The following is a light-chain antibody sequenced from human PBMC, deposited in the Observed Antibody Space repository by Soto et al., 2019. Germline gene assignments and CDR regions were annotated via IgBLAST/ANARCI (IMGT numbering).Light chain of an antibody. J-gene: IGKJ4*01. CDR3: QQRSNWPT. CDR1: QSVSSSY. CDR2: GAS. V-gene: IGKV3D-20*02. Sequence: PGERVTLSCRASQSVSSSYLTWYQQKPGQAPRLLIYGASNRATGIPARFSGSGSGTDFTLTISSLEPEDFAVYYCQQRSNWPTFGGGTKVDIK.